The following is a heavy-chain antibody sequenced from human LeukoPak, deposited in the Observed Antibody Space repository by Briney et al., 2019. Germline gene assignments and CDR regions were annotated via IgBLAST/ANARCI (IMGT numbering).Heavy chain of an antibody. V-gene: IGHV3-23*01. CDR2: ISGSGGST. CDR1: GFTFSSYA. Sequence: PGGSLRLSCAASGFTFSSYAMSWVRQAPGKGLEWVSAISGSGGSTYYADYVKGRFTISRDNSKHTLYLQMNSLRAEDTAVYYCAKVLSAARMSKGFDYWGQGTLVTVSS. CDR3: AKVLSAARMSKGFDY. D-gene: IGHD2/OR15-2a*01. J-gene: IGHJ4*02.